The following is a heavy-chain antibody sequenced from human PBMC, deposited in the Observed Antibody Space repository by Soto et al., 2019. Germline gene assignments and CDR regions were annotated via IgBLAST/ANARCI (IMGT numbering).Heavy chain of an antibody. V-gene: IGHV3-23*01. Sequence: GGSLRLSCAASGFTFSSYAMSWVRQAPGKGLEWVSAISGSGGSTYYADSVKGRFTISRDNSKNTLYLQMNSLRAEDTAVYYCAKGALTGYQLLGYYFDYWGQGTLVTVSS. J-gene: IGHJ4*02. D-gene: IGHD3-9*01. CDR2: ISGSGGST. CDR3: AKGALTGYQLLGYYFDY. CDR1: GFTFSSYA.